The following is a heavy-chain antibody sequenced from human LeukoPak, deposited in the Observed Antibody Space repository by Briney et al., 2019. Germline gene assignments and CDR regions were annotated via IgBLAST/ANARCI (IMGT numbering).Heavy chain of an antibody. CDR1: GYTFTSYG. J-gene: IGHJ3*02. Sequence: SVKVSCKASGYTFTSYGISWVRQAPGQGLEWMGGIVPIFGKPSYAQKFQGRVTITADTSTSTVYMELSSLRSDDTAVYYCARGKLLDTFDIWGQGTMVAVSS. CDR2: IVPIFGKP. D-gene: IGHD3-10*01. CDR3: ARGKLLDTFDI. V-gene: IGHV1-69*06.